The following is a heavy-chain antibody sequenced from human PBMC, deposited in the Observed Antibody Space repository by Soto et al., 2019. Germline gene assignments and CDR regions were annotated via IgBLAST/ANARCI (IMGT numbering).Heavy chain of an antibody. CDR2: IYYSGST. J-gene: IGHJ5*02. V-gene: IGHV4-31*03. CDR3: ARVAPYCTNGVCYKSSWFDP. D-gene: IGHD2-8*01. CDR1: GGSISSGGYY. Sequence: SETLSLTCTASGGSISSGGYYWSWIRQHPGKGLEWIGYIYYSGSTYYNPSLKSRVTISVDTSKNQFSLKLSSVTAADTAVYYCARVAPYCTNGVCYKSSWFDPWGQGTLVTVSS.